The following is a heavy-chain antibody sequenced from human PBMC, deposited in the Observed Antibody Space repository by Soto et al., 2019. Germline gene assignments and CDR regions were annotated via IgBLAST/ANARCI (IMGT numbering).Heavy chain of an antibody. CDR1: GGSISSSSYY. CDR2: IFYSGST. J-gene: IGHJ6*01. Sequence: ETLSLTCTVSGGSISSSSYYWGWIRQPPGNGQEWIGSIFYSGSTYYNPSLKSRVTISVNTSKNQFSLKLSSVTAADTAVYYCAGQCLLFLALFGMDVWRQGTKVTVSS. V-gene: IGHV4-39*01. D-gene: IGHD2-21*01. CDR3: AGQCLLFLALFGMDV.